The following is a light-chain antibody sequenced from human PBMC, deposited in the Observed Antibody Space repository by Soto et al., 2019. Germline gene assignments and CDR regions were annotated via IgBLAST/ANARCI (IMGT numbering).Light chain of an antibody. V-gene: IGLV2-14*01. Sequence: QSVLTQPASVSGSPGQSITISCTGTSSDVGGYNYVSWYQQHPGKAPKLMIYEVSNRPSGVSNRFSGSKSGNTASLTISGLQAEDEADYYCRSYTRSSKGVFGTGTKLTVL. CDR2: EVS. CDR3: RSYTRSSKGV. CDR1: SSDVGGYNY. J-gene: IGLJ1*01.